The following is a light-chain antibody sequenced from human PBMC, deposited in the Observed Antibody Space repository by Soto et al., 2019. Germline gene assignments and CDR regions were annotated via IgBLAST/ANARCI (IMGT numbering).Light chain of an antibody. Sequence: DIVMTQSPFSLPVTPGEPASISCRSSQSLLNSKGYNYLDWYLQKPGQSPQLLIYMASTRASGVPDRFSGSGSGTDFTLKISRVEADDVGVYYCLQALRTPFTFGQGTRLEIK. CDR1: QSLLNSKGYNY. CDR2: MAS. J-gene: IGKJ5*01. CDR3: LQALRTPFT. V-gene: IGKV2-28*01.